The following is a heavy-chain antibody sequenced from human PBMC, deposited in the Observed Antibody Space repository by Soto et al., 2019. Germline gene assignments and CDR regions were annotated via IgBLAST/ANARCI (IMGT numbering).Heavy chain of an antibody. CDR3: ARDNSESNSWWFHP. CDR1: GFTFSRYY. J-gene: IGHJ5*02. CDR2: INPSGAST. V-gene: IGHV1-46*01. D-gene: IGHD1-26*01. Sequence: GASVEVSCKASGFTFSRYYMHWIRQAPGQGLEWMGIINPSGASTNYAQKFQGRVTLTRDTSTSTVSMEVSSLRSEDTAVYYCARDNSESNSWWFHPWGQGTLVTVSS.